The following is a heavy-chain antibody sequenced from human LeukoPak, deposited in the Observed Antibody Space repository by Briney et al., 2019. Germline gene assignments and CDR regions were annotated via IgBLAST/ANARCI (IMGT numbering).Heavy chain of an antibody. CDR2: ISSSSSYI. J-gene: IGHJ4*02. CDR3: ARDLDYDSSGYPGDY. Sequence: GGSLRLSCAASGFTFSSYSMNWVRQAPGKGLEWVSSISSSSSYIYYADSVKGRFTISRDNAKNSLYLQMNSLRAEDTAVYYCARDLDYDSSGYPGDYWGQGTLVTVSS. V-gene: IGHV3-21*04. CDR1: GFTFSSYS. D-gene: IGHD3-22*01.